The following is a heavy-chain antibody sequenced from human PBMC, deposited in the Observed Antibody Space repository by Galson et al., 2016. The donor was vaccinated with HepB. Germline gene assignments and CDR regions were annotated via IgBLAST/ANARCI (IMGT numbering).Heavy chain of an antibody. V-gene: IGHV3-33*01. CDR1: GFTFSNSG. J-gene: IGHJ3*02. CDR3: AGESGSSDSGDAFDI. Sequence: SLRLSCAASGFTFSNSGMHWVRQAPGKGLEWVGVVWYDGSRTYYPDSVKGRFTIFRDTSENTLYLQMNSLGPDDTAVYYCAGESGSSDSGDAFDIWGQGTMVTVSS. D-gene: IGHD2-15*01. CDR2: VWYDGSRT.